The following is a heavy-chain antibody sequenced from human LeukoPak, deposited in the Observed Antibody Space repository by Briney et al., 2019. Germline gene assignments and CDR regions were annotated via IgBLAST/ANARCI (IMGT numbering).Heavy chain of an antibody. Sequence: SETLSLTCTVSGYSISSGYYWGWIRPPPGKGLEWIGSIYHSGSTYYNPSLKSRVTISVDTSKNQFSLKLSSVTAADTAVYYCGYYDSSGYYVHWGQGTLVTVSS. CDR3: GYYDSSGYYVH. CDR1: GYSISSGYY. CDR2: IYHSGST. J-gene: IGHJ4*02. D-gene: IGHD3-22*01. V-gene: IGHV4-38-2*02.